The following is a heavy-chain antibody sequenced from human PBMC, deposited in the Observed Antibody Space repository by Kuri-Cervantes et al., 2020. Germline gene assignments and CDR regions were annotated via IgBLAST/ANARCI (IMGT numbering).Heavy chain of an antibody. CDR1: GFTFSNAW. CDR2: IRNKLDGGTT. J-gene: IGHJ3*02. CDR3: TTFNDRDAFDI. V-gene: IGHV3-15*01. Sequence: GGSLRLSCAASGFTFSNAWMSWVRQAPGKGLEWVGLIRNKLDGGTTDYAAPVKGRLSISRDDSKSTLSLQMISLQTEDTAIYYCTTFNDRDAFDIWGQGTRVTCSS.